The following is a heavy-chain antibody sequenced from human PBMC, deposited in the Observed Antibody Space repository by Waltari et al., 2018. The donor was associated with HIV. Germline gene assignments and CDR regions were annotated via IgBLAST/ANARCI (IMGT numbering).Heavy chain of an antibody. CDR3: ARGWFDS. CDR1: GFRLSSYE. V-gene: IGHV3-48*03. J-gene: IGHJ5*01. CDR2: ISNSGSPI. Sequence: EVQLVESGGGLVQPGGSLSLSCAASGFRLSSYEMNWVRQAPGKGLEWISYISNSGSPIYYAGSVRGRFTISRDSDKNSLFLQMNSLRVEDTAVYYCARGWFDSWGQGTMVTVSS.